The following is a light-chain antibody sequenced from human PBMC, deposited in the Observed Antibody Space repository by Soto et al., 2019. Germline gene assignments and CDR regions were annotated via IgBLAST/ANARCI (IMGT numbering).Light chain of an antibody. CDR2: KAS. CDR3: QQSNSYRT. CDR1: QSISTW. V-gene: IGKV1-5*03. Sequence: DIRMTQSPSTLSASVGDRVTITCRASQSISTWLAWYQQKPGKAPKLLIYKASSLESGVPSRFSGSGSGTEFTLTISSLQPDDFAIYYCQQSNSYRTFGQGTKVAIK. J-gene: IGKJ1*01.